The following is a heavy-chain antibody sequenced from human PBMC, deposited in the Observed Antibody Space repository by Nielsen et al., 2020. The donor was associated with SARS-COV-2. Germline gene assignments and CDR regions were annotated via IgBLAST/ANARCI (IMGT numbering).Heavy chain of an antibody. J-gene: IGHJ4*02. D-gene: IGHD3-10*01. CDR1: GFTFSDYY. CDR2: ISSSSSYT. CDR3: ARGSMVRGVIIDY. Sequence: GGSLRLSCAASGFTFSDYYMSWIRQAPGKGLEWVSYISSSSSYTNYADSVKGRFTISRDNAKNSLYLQMNSLRAEDTAVYYCARGSMVRGVIIDYWGQGTLVTVSS. V-gene: IGHV3-11*05.